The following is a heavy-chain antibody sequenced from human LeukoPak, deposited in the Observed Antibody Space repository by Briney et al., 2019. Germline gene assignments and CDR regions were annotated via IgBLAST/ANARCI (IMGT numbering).Heavy chain of an antibody. Sequence: GESLRISCRGPGCSFTSYWISWVRRMPGKGLEWMGRIDPSDSYTNYSPSFQGHVTISADKFISTAYLQWSSLKASDTAMYYCARRVSRTYWYFDLWGRGTLVTVSS. CDR1: GCSFTSYW. CDR3: ARRVSRTYWYFDL. CDR2: IDPSDSYT. J-gene: IGHJ2*01. V-gene: IGHV5-10-1*01. D-gene: IGHD6-13*01.